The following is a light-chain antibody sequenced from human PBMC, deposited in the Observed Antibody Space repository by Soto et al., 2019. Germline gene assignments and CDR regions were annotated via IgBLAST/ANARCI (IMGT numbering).Light chain of an antibody. CDR2: TNN. CDR3: SSYTSSSTRV. J-gene: IGLJ1*01. Sequence: QSVVTQPPSASGTPGQRMTISCSGSSSNIESHTVNWFQQVPGAAPKLLIKTNNQRPSGVPDRFSGSKSGASASLAISGLQPEDEADYYCSSYTSSSTRVFGTGTKLTVL. V-gene: IGLV1-44*01. CDR1: SSNIESHT.